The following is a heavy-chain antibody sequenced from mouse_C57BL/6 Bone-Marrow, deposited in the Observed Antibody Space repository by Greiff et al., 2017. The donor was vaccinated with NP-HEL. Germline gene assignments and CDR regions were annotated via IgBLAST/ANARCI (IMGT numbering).Heavy chain of an antibody. CDR3: ASSHYYGSSYLAY. CDR1: GFSLTSYG. D-gene: IGHD1-1*01. J-gene: IGHJ3*01. Sequence: VKLMESGPGLVQPSQSLSITCTVSGFSLTSYGVHWVRQSPGKGLEWLGVIWSGGSTDYNAAFISRLSISKDNSKSQVFFKMNSLQADDTAIYYCASSHYYGSSYLAYWGQGTLVTVSA. V-gene: IGHV2-2*01. CDR2: IWSGGST.